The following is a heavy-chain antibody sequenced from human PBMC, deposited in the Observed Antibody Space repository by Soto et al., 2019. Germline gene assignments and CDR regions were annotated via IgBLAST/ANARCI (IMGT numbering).Heavy chain of an antibody. Sequence: QVQLQESGPGLVKPSQTLSLTCTVSGGSISSGGHYWSWIRQHPGKGLEWIGYISYTGSTYYNPSLKSRVLLSAHSSNNQFSLNLSSVTAADTAIYYCATEARQGLVTIDYWGQGTLVTASS. V-gene: IGHV4-31*03. CDR2: ISYTGST. J-gene: IGHJ4*02. CDR1: GGSISSGGHY. CDR3: ATEARQGLVTIDY. D-gene: IGHD6-19*01.